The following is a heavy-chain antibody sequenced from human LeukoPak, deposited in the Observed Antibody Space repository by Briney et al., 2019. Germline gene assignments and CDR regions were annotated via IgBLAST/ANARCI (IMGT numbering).Heavy chain of an antibody. CDR1: GFTFSSYW. CDR3: SRGDGMGEFHYHAMDV. D-gene: IGHD1-26*01. CDR2: INSDGSST. V-gene: IGHV3-74*01. Sequence: GGSLRLSCAASGFTFSSYWMHWVRQAPGKGLVWVSRINSDGSSTSYADSVKGRFTISRDNAKNTLFLEMNSLRSEDTALYFCSRGDGMGEFHYHAMDVWGQGTTVTVSS. J-gene: IGHJ6*02.